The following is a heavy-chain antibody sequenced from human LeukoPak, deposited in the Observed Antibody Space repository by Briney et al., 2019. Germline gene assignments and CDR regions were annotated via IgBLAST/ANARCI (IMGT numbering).Heavy chain of an antibody. CDR1: GFTFSRNV. D-gene: IGHD6-19*01. V-gene: IGHV3-74*01. CDR3: ATKQWLAPPPDS. J-gene: IGHJ4*02. CDR2: INTDGTVT. Sequence: GGSLRLSCAASGFTFSRNVMSWVRQAPGKGLESVSRINTDGTVTTYADSVKGRFTVSRDNADNTMFLQMNSVRDEDTAVYYCATKQWLAPPPDSWGQGTPVTVSS.